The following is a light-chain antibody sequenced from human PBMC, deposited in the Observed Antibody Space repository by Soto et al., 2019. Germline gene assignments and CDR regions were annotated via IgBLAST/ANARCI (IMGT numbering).Light chain of an antibody. CDR3: RQYYSTPPGT. CDR2: WAS. J-gene: IGKJ2*01. V-gene: IGKV4-1*01. Sequence: DIVMTQSPDSLAVSLGERATINCKSSQSVLYSSNNKNYLAWYQQKPGQPPKLLIYWASTRESGVPDRFSGSGSGTDFTLTISSLQAEDVAVYYCRQYYSTPPGTFGQGTKLEIK. CDR1: QSVLYSSNNKNY.